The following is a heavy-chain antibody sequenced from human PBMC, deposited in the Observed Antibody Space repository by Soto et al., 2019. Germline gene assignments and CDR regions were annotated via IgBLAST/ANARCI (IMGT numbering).Heavy chain of an antibody. CDR2: IYYSGST. V-gene: IGHV4-31*03. J-gene: IGHJ6*02. D-gene: IGHD3-10*01. Sequence: QVQLQEPGPGLVNPSQTLSLTCSVSGDSISRGGHYWSWFRQHPGKGLEWLVYIYYSGSTYFNPSLKSRVTLSVDTSKIQFSLNLNSATAADKAVYYCSRSQRFGELAKPFYYYGIDVLGQGTTVTLS. CDR3: SRSQRFGELAKPFYYYGIDV. CDR1: GDSISRGGHY.